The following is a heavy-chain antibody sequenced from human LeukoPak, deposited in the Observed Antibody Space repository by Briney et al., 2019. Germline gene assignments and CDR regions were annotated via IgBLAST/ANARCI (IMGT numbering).Heavy chain of an antibody. CDR1: GGSISSDC. CDR2: IYYSGST. Sequence: SETLSVTCTVSGGSISSDCWSWIRQPPGKGLEWIGYIYYSGSTNYNPSPKSRVTISVDTSKNQFSLKLSSVTAADTAVYYCARDRGYCSGGSCYRWFDPWGQGTLVTVSS. CDR3: ARDRGYCSGGSCYRWFDP. D-gene: IGHD2-15*01. J-gene: IGHJ5*02. V-gene: IGHV4-59*01.